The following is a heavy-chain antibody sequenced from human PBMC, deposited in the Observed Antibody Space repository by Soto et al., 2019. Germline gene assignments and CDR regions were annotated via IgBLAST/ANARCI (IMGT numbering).Heavy chain of an antibody. J-gene: IGHJ1*01. CDR2: IIPFFGTT. CDR1: GGNFSNYA. V-gene: IGHV1-69*01. D-gene: IGHD5-12*01. CDR3: ARHQWLRAWLM. Sequence: QVQLVQSGAEVKKPGSSVKISCTTSGGNFSNYAISWVRQAPGQGLEWMGAIIPFFGTTHNAQKFQGRVTITADESTRTVYMDLSSLRWDDTAVYFCARHQWLRAWLMWGQGTLVTVSS.